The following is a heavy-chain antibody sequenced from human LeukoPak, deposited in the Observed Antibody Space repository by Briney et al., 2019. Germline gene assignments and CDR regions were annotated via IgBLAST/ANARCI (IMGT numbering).Heavy chain of an antibody. CDR3: SRNVYGTGFYRIDH. V-gene: IGHV3-49*03. D-gene: IGHD2-8*02. CDR1: GFTFGDYA. CDR2: IRSNAYGGTA. J-gene: IGHJ4*02. Sequence: GGSLRLSCTTFGFTFGDYAMSWIRQAPGKGLEWVGFIRSNAYGGTADYAASVKGRFTISRDDSKSIAYLQMNSLKTEDTAVYYCSRNVYGTGFYRIDHWGQGTLVTVSS.